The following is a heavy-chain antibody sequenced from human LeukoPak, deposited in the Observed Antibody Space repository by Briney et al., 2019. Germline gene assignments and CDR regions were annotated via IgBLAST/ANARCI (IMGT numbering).Heavy chain of an antibody. D-gene: IGHD3-10*01. J-gene: IGHJ4*02. CDR2: MNPNSGNT. Sequence: GASVKVSCKASGYTFTSYDINWVRQATGQGLEWMGWMNPNSGNTGYAQKFQGRVTMTRNASISTAYMELSSLRAEDTAVYYCATQVGLWFGELPPDPHFDYWGQGTLVTVSS. CDR1: GYTFTSYD. V-gene: IGHV1-8*01. CDR3: ATQVGLWFGELPPDPHFDY.